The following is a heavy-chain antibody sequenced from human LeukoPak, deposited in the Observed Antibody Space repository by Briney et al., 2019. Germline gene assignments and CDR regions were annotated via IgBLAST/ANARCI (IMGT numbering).Heavy chain of an antibody. CDR3: AREWIAVAGRSDY. CDR1: GFTFSTYS. Sequence: GGSLRLSCAASGFTFSTYSMSWVRQAPGKGLEWVSGINWNGGSTGYADSVKGRFTISRDNAKNSLYLQMNSLRAEDTALYYCAREWIAVAGRSDYWGQGTLVTVSS. V-gene: IGHV3-20*04. D-gene: IGHD6-19*01. J-gene: IGHJ4*02. CDR2: INWNGGST.